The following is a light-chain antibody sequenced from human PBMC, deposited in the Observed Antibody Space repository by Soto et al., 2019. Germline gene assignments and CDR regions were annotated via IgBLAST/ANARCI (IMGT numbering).Light chain of an antibody. CDR1: ASDIGTYNF. V-gene: IGLV2-14*01. CDR3: SSHKTRSTWV. J-gene: IGLJ3*02. CDR2: EVH. Sequence: QSALTQPASVSGSPGQSITISCTGTASDIGTYNFISWHQHHPGRGPKLIIYEVHNRPSGVSDRFSGSKSGYTASLTISDLQAEDEAEYFCSSHKTRSTWVFGGGTKVTVL.